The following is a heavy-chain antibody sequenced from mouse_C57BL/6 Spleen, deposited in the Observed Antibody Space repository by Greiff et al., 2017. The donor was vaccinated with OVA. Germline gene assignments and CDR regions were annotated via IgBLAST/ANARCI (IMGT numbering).Heavy chain of an antibody. D-gene: IGHD1-1*01. CDR1: GYTFTSYW. Sequence: VQLQQPGAELVKPGASVKMSCKASGYTFTSYWITWVKQRPGQGLEWIGDIYPGSGSTHYNEKFKSKATLTVDTSSSTAYMQLSSLTSEDSAVYYCASYYYGRGAMDYWGQGTSVTVSS. V-gene: IGHV1-55*01. CDR3: ASYYYGRGAMDY. CDR2: IYPGSGST. J-gene: IGHJ4*01.